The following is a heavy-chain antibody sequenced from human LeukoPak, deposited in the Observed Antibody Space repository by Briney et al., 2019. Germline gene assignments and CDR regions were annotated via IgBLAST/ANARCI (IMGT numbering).Heavy chain of an antibody. V-gene: IGHV4-39*01. CDR1: GGSISSSSYY. CDR3: ARHAEHYDY. Sequence: SETLSLTCTVSGGSISSSSYYWGWIRQPPGKGLEWIGSIYYSGSTYYNPSLKSRVTISVDTSKNQFSLKLSSVTAADTAVYYRARHAEHYDYWGQGTLVTVSS. CDR2: IYYSGST. J-gene: IGHJ4*02. D-gene: IGHD1-26*01.